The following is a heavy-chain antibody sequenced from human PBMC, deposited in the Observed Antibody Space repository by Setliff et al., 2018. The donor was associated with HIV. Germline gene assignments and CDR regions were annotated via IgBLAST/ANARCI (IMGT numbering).Heavy chain of an antibody. D-gene: IGHD1-7*01. CDR2: IYSSGST. CDR3: ATTYNWNYLGWFDP. J-gene: IGHJ5*02. Sequence: PSETLSLTCTVSGGSISSGGYYWSWIRQHPGKGLEWIGYIYSSGSTYYNPSLKSRVTISVDTSKNQFSLKLSFVTAADTAVYYCATTYNWNYLGWFDPWGQGTLVTVS. CDR1: GGSISSGGYY. V-gene: IGHV4-31*03.